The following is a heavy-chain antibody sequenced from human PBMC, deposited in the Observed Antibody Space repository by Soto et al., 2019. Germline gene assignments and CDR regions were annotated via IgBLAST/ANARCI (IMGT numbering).Heavy chain of an antibody. CDR1: GFTFSNYA. Sequence: EVQLLESGGGLVQPGGSLRLSCAASGFTFSNYAMSWVRQAPGKGLEWVSGISGGGGSSYYADSVKGRFTISRDNSKNTLYLQMNSLRAEDTVVYYCAHNCGVDCHSVFLYWGQGILVIVSS. V-gene: IGHV3-23*01. CDR3: AHNCGVDCHSVFLY. D-gene: IGHD2-21*02. CDR2: ISGGGGSS. J-gene: IGHJ4*02.